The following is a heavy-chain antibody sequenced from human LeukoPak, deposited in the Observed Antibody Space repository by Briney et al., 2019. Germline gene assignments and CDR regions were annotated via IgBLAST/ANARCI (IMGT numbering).Heavy chain of an antibody. CDR3: AKDRNSGFNYRRPNYGMDV. CDR1: GFTFSSYG. CDR2: ISYDGSNK. D-gene: IGHD1-14*01. J-gene: IGHJ6*02. V-gene: IGHV3-30*18. Sequence: GRSLRLSCAASGFTFSSYGMHWVRQAPGKGLEWVAVISYDGSNKYYADSVKGRFTISRDNSKNTLYLQMNSLRAEDTAVYYCAKDRNSGFNYRRPNYGMDVWGQGTTVTVSS.